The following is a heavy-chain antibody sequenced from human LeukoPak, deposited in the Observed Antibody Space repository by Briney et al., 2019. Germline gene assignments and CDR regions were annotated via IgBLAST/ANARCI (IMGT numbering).Heavy chain of an antibody. CDR2: IYYSGRT. V-gene: IGHV4-59*01. J-gene: IGHJ4*02. CDR1: GGSISSDY. D-gene: IGHD4-11*01. Sequence: SETLSLTCTVSGGSISSDYWSCIRQPPGNGLEWIGCIYYSGRTYYNPSLKSRITISVDTSKNQFSLKLSSVTAADTAVYYCVRGFYSPHYWGQGTLVTVSS. CDR3: VRGFYSPHY.